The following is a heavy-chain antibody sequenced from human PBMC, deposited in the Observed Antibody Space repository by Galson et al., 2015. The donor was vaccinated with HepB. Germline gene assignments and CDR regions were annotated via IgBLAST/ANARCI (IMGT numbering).Heavy chain of an antibody. CDR3: ARDEGYDFWSGPSSY. V-gene: IGHV3-30-3*01. CDR1: GFTFSSYA. J-gene: IGHJ4*02. CDR2: ISYDGSNK. Sequence: SLRLSCAASGFTFSSYAMHWVRQAPGKGLEWVAVISYDGSNKYYADSVKGRFTISRDNSKNTLYLQMNSLRAEDTAVYYCARDEGYDFWSGPSSYWGQGTLVTVSS. D-gene: IGHD3-3*01.